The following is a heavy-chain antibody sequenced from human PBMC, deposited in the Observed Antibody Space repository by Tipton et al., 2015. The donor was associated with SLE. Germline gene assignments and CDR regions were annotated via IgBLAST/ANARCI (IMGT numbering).Heavy chain of an antibody. CDR1: GGSISSYY. Sequence: TLSLTCTVSGGSISSYYWSWIRQPPGKGLEWIGNIYYSGSSNYNPSLKSRVTISVDTSKNQFSLKLSSVTAADTAVYYCARVDIVATIDYWGQGTLVTVSS. J-gene: IGHJ4*02. CDR3: ARVDIVATIDY. V-gene: IGHV4-59*08. CDR2: IYYSGSS. D-gene: IGHD5-12*01.